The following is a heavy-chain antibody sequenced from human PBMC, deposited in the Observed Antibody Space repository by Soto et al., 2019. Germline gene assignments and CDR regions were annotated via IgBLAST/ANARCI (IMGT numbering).Heavy chain of an antibody. D-gene: IGHD6-6*01. Sequence: SETLSLTCSVSGGSIRTYYWNWIRQPPGGGLEWIAYIHYSGVTNYSPSLRGRVSISIDRSNNEFSLKVSSVTAAGTAVYYCARDRAEGSSSTPAGGMDVWGPGTTVTVSS. CDR3: ARDRAEGSSSTPAGGMDV. V-gene: IGHV4-59*01. J-gene: IGHJ6*02. CDR1: GGSIRTYY. CDR2: IHYSGVT.